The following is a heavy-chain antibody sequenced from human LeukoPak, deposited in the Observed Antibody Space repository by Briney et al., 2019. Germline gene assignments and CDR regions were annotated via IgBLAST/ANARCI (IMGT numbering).Heavy chain of an antibody. CDR2: IYYSGST. Sequence: TSETLSLTCTVSGGSISSSSYYWGWIRQPPGKGLEWIGYIYYSGSTNYNPSLKSRVTISVDTSKNQFSLKLSSVTAADTAVYYCARDFDYGSGSYYHPPLPHYWGQGTLVTVSS. CDR1: GGSISSSSYY. D-gene: IGHD3-10*01. J-gene: IGHJ4*02. V-gene: IGHV4-61*01. CDR3: ARDFDYGSGSYYHPPLPHY.